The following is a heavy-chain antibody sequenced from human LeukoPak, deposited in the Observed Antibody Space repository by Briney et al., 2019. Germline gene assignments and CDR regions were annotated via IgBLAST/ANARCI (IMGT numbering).Heavy chain of an antibody. CDR1: GYTFTSYG. J-gene: IGHJ4*02. CDR2: ISAYNGNT. Sequence: ASVKVSCKASGYTFTSYGISWVRQAPGQGLEWMGWISAYNGNTNYAQKLQGRVTMTTDTSTSTAYMELRSLRSDDTAVYYCARDREYYYDSSGYYYFDYWGQGTLVTVSS. V-gene: IGHV1-18*01. D-gene: IGHD3-22*01. CDR3: ARDREYYYDSSGYYYFDY.